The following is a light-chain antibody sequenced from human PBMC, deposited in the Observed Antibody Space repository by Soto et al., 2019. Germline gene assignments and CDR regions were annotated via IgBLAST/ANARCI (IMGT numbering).Light chain of an antibody. CDR2: DAS. CDR3: QRRTNWPPFA. CDR1: QTVSSY. V-gene: IGKV3-11*01. J-gene: IGKJ3*01. Sequence: EIVLTQSPATLSLSPGERATLSCRASQTVSSYLAWYQQKPGQPPRLLIYDASNRATGIPARFSGSGSGTDFTLTISSLEPEDFAVYYCQRRTNWPPFAFGPGTKVDIQ.